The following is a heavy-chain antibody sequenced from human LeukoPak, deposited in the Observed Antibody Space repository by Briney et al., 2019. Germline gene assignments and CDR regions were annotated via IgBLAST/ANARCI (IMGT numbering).Heavy chain of an antibody. CDR3: AGARHGDYRWDY. CDR1: GYSFANYW. Sequence: GESLKISCKDSGYSFANYWIGWVRQMPGKGLEWMGIIHSADSNTKYSPSFQGQVTISADKSISTAYLQWSGLKASDTAMYYCAGARHGDYRWDYWGQGTLVTVSS. V-gene: IGHV5-51*01. D-gene: IGHD4-17*01. CDR2: IHSADSNT. J-gene: IGHJ4*02.